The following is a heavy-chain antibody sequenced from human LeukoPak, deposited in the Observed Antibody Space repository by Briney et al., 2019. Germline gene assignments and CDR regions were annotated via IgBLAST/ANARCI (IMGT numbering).Heavy chain of an antibody. V-gene: IGHV1-8*01. Sequence: GASVKVSCKASGYTFTSYDINWVRQATGQGLEWMGWMNPNSGNTGYAQKFQGRVTMTRNTSISTAYMELSSLRSEATAVYYSARATPLGGPDYWGQGTLVTVSS. CDR1: GYTFTSYD. J-gene: IGHJ4*02. D-gene: IGHD4-23*01. CDR2: MNPNSGNT. CDR3: ARATPLGGPDY.